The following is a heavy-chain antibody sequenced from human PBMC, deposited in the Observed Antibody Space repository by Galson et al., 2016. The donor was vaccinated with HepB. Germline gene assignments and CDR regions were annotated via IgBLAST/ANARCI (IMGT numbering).Heavy chain of an antibody. J-gene: IGHJ4*02. CDR1: GFSLGNYW. D-gene: IGHD1-1*01. V-gene: IGHV3-7*04. CDR2: IKKDGSEK. Sequence: SLRLSCAASGFSLGNYWMNWASQAPGKGLEWLANIKKDGSEKHYLDSVRGRFTISRDNAKNSLYLQMNSLRAEDTAVYFCARAYQYTLDYWGQGTLVTVSS. CDR3: ARAYQYTLDY.